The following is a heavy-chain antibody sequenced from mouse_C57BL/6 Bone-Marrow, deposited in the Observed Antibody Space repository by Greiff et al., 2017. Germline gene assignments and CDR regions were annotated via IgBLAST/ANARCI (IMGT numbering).Heavy chain of an antibody. J-gene: IGHJ3*01. CDR3: ARGGYYGISSPWFAY. D-gene: IGHD1-1*01. V-gene: IGHV1-69*01. CDR2: IDPSDSYT. CDR1: GYTFTSYW. Sequence: QVQLQQSGAELVMPGASVKLSCKASGYTFTSYWMHWVKQRPGQGLEWIGEIDPSDSYTNYNQKFKGKSTLTVDKSSSTAYMQLSSLTSEDSAVYYCARGGYYGISSPWFAYWGQGTLVTVSA.